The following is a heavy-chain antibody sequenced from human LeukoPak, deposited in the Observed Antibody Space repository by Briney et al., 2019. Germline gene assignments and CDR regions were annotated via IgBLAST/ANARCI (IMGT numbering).Heavy chain of an antibody. D-gene: IGHD2-15*01. V-gene: IGHV4-34*01. CDR1: GGSFSGYY. CDR3: ARQPYCSGGSCYPLFDY. J-gene: IGHJ4*02. Sequence: SETLSLTCAVYGGSFSGYYWSWIRQPPGKGLEWIGEINHSGSTNYNPSLKSRVTISVDTSKNQFSLKLSSVTAADTAVYYCARQPYCSGGSCYPLFDYWGQGTLVTVSS. CDR2: INHSGST.